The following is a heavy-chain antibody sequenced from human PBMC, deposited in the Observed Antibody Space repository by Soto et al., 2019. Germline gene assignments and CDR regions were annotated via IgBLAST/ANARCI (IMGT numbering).Heavy chain of an antibody. J-gene: IGHJ4*02. V-gene: IGHV3-30*18. Sequence: PGGSLRLSCAASGFTFSSYAMHWVRQAPGKGLEWVAVISYDGSNKYYADSVKGRFIISRDNSKNTLYLQMNSLRAEDTAVFYCAKVSSSWYAGFFDLWGQGTLVTVS. D-gene: IGHD6-13*01. CDR3: AKVSSSWYAGFFDL. CDR1: GFTFSSYA. CDR2: ISYDGSNK.